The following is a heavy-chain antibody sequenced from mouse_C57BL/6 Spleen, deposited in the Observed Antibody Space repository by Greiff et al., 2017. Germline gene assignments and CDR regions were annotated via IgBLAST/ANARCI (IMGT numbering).Heavy chain of an antibody. D-gene: IGHD1-1*01. J-gene: IGHJ2*01. Sequence: DVMLVESGGDLVKPGGSLKLSCAASGFTFSSYGMSWVRQTPDKRLEWVATISSGGSYTYYPDSVKGRFTISRDNAKNTLYLQMSSLKSEDTAMYYCAGGITTVFDYWGQGTTLTVSS. CDR1: GFTFSSYG. V-gene: IGHV5-6*02. CDR3: AGGITTVFDY. CDR2: ISSGGSYT.